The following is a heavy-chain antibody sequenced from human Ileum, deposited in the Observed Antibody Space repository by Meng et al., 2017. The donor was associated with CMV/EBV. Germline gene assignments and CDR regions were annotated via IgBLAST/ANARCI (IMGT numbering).Heavy chain of an antibody. CDR2: IHSTYSI. CDR1: GFTLSTYS. J-gene: IGHJ4*02. D-gene: IGHD1-26*01. V-gene: IGHV3-21*01. CDR3: ARDRLEGSFSGPGY. Sequence: GGSLRLSCSASGFTLSTYSMNWLRQAPGKGLEWVSSIHSTYSIYQPDSMKGRFTISRDNAKNSLYLQMNSLRVEDTAVYYCARDRLEGSFSGPGYWGQGTLVTVSS.